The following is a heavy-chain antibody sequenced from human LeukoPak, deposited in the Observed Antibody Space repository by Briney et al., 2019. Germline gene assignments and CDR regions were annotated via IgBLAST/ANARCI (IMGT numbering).Heavy chain of an antibody. D-gene: IGHD3-10*01. CDR1: GGSISSGWW. V-gene: IGHV4-4*02. CDR3: ARNGDYSMDY. Sequence: SETLSLTCAVSGGSISSGWWWGWVRQPPGKGLEWIGEIHHSGSTHYNPSLKSRLSISVDKSKNQFSLKLTSMAAADTAVYYCARNGDYSMDYWGQGTLVTVSS. CDR2: IHHSGST. J-gene: IGHJ4*02.